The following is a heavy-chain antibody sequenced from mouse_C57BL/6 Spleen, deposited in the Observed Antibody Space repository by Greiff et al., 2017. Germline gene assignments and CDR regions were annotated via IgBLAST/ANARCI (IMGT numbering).Heavy chain of an antibody. Sequence: LVESGPELVKPGASVKISCKASGYAFSSSWMNWVKQRPGQGLEWIGRIYPGDGDTNYNGKFKGKATLTADKSSSTAYMQLSSLTSEDSAVYVCAREEGLGYWYCGVWGTGTTVTVSS. CDR1: GYAFSSSW. CDR3: AREEGLGYWYCGV. V-gene: IGHV1-82*01. CDR2: IYPGDGDT. D-gene: IGHD3-3*01. J-gene: IGHJ1*03.